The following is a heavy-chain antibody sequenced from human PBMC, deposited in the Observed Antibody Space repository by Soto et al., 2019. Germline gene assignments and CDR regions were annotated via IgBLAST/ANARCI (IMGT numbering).Heavy chain of an antibody. D-gene: IGHD3-10*01. V-gene: IGHV3-33*01. CDR3: ARVAGVRYYYYGMDV. CDR2: IWYDGSNK. Sequence: SLSLSCAASGFTFSSYGMHWVRQAPGKGLEWVAVIWYDGSNKYYADSVKGRFTISRDNSKNTLYLQMNSLRAEDTAVYYCARVAGVRYYYYGMDVWGQGTTVTVSS. J-gene: IGHJ6*02. CDR1: GFTFSSYG.